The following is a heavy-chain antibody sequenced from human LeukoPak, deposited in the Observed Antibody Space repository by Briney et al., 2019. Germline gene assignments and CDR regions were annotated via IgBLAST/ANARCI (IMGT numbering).Heavy chain of an antibody. Sequence: PGGSLRLSCAASGFTFSSYAMHWVRQAPGKGLEWVAVISYDGSNKYYADSVKGRFTISRDNSKNTLYLQMNSLRAEDTAVYYCAREPGARGYWGQGTLVTVSS. D-gene: IGHD1-26*01. CDR1: GFTFSSYA. CDR3: AREPGARGY. CDR2: ISYDGSNK. V-gene: IGHV3-30-3*01. J-gene: IGHJ4*02.